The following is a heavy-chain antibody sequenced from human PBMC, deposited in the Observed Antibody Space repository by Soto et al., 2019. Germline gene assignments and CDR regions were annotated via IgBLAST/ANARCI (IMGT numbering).Heavy chain of an antibody. CDR1: GFTFGDYA. Sequence: GGSLRLSCTASGFTFGDYAMSWFRQAPGKGLEWVGFIRSKAYGGTTEYAASVKGRFTISRDDSKSIAYLQMNSLKTEDTAVYYCTRDLREWLTATPAFDYWGQGTLVTVSS. CDR2: IRSKAYGGTT. J-gene: IGHJ4*02. V-gene: IGHV3-49*03. CDR3: TRDLREWLTATPAFDY. D-gene: IGHD2-15*01.